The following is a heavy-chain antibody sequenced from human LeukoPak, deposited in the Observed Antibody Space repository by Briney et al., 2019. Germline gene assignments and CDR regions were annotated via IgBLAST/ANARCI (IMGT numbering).Heavy chain of an antibody. V-gene: IGHV3-23*01. CDR2: ISGSGGST. Sequence: GGSLRLSCAASGFTFSSYAMSWVRQAPGKGLEWVSAISGSGGSTYYADSVKGRFTISRDNSKNTLYLQMNSLRAEDTAVYYYAKDLGVEMATITGYFDYWGQGTLVTVSS. CDR1: GFTFSSYA. J-gene: IGHJ4*02. CDR3: AKDLGVEMATITGYFDY. D-gene: IGHD5-24*01.